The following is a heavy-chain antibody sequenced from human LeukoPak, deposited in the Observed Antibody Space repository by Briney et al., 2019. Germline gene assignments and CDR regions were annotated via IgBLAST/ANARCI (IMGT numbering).Heavy chain of an antibody. Sequence: SETLSLTCTVSGGSISSYYWSWIRQPPGKGLEWIGYIYYSGSTNYNPSLKSRVTISVDTSKNQFSLKLSSVTAADTAVYYCARDDIGYDILTGYRRYNWFDPWGQGTLVTVSS. J-gene: IGHJ5*02. D-gene: IGHD3-9*01. CDR3: ARDDIGYDILTGYRRYNWFDP. CDR2: IYYSGST. V-gene: IGHV4-59*12. CDR1: GGSISSYY.